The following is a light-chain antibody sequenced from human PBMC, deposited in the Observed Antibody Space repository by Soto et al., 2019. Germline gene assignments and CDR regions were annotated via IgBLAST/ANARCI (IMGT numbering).Light chain of an antibody. CDR2: GNS. J-gene: IGLJ3*02. Sequence: QSVLTQPPSVSGAPGQRVTISCTGSSSNIGAGYDVHWYQQLPGTAPKLFISGNSNRPSGVPDRFSGSKSGTSASLASTGLQAEDEADYYCQSYDSILGWVFGGGTKLTVL. CDR1: SSNIGAGYD. CDR3: QSYDSILGWV. V-gene: IGLV1-40*01.